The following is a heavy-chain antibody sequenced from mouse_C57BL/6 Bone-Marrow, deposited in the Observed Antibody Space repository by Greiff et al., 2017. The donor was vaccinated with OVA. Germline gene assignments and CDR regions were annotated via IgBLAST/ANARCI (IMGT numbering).Heavy chain of an antibody. J-gene: IGHJ2*01. D-gene: IGHD1-1*01. CDR3: ARSTTVVATDYFDY. CDR2: IYPGSGST. Sequence: VQLQQPGAELVKPGASVKMSCKASGYTFTSYWITWVKQRPGQGLEWIGDIYPGSGSTNYNEKFKSKATLTVDTSSSTAYMQRSSLTSEDSAVYYCARSTTVVATDYFDYWGQGTTLTVSS. CDR1: GYTFTSYW. V-gene: IGHV1-55*01.